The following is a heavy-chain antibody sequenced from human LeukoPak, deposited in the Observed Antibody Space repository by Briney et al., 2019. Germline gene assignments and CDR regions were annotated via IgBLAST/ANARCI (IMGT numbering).Heavy chain of an antibody. Sequence: ASVKVSCKASGYTFTSYYMHWVRQAPGQGLEWMGIINPSGGSTSYAQKFQGRVTMTRDTSTSTVYMELSSLRSEDTAVYYCARGEVGYCTNGVCPTAEMYDYCGQGTLVTVSS. J-gene: IGHJ4*02. CDR1: GYTFTSYY. V-gene: IGHV1-46*01. CDR3: ARGEVGYCTNGVCPTAEMYDY. D-gene: IGHD2-8*01. CDR2: INPSGGST.